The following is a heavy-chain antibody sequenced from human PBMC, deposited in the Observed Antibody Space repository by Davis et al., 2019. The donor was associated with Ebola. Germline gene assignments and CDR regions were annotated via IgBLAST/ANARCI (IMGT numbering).Heavy chain of an antibody. CDR1: GYTFTSYG. CDR2: ISAYEGIP. CDR3: GRDKKWLPPRGPDY. D-gene: IGHD3-22*01. Sequence: ASVKVSCKASGYTFTSYGFSWVRQAPGQGLEWMGWISAYEGIPSNAPKFQGRATMTRDTSTSTAYMELRSLRSDDTAVYYCGRDKKWLPPRGPDYWGQGTLVTVSS. J-gene: IGHJ4*02. V-gene: IGHV1-18*01.